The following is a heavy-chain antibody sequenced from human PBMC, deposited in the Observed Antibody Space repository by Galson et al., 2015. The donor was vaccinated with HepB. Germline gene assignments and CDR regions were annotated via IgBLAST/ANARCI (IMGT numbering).Heavy chain of an antibody. CDR2: IIPIFGTA. D-gene: IGHD5-12*01. J-gene: IGHJ4*02. CDR1: GGTFSSYA. CDR3: ARAQNWPYSGYEREGGFDY. Sequence: SVKVSCKASGGTFSSYAISWVRQAPGQGLEWMGGIIPIFGTANYAQKFQGRVTITADESTSTAYMELSSLRSEDTAVYYCARAQNWPYSGYEREGGFDYWGQGTLVTVSS. V-gene: IGHV1-69*13.